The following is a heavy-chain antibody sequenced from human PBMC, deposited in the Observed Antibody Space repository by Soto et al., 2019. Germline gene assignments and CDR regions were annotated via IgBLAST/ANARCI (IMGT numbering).Heavy chain of an antibody. CDR2: ISYSGST. CDR3: VRFWPLPYSDALTDYTDAFDY. V-gene: IGHV4-39*01. CDR1: GGSISSDSYY. D-gene: IGHD3-9*01. J-gene: IGHJ4*02. Sequence: SETLSLTCTVSGGSISSDSYYWGWIRQSPEKGMERIASISYSGSTYYNPTLKSRLIISVDTSKSQFSLKLSSVTAADTAVYYCVRFWPLPYSDALTDYTDAFDYWGQGTLVTVSS.